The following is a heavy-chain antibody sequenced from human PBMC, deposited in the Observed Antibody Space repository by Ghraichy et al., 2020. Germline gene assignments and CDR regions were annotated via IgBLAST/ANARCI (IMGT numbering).Heavy chain of an antibody. V-gene: IGHV1-24*01. D-gene: IGHD1-26*01. CDR3: ATWSGSYYPGDY. CDR1: GYTLTELS. J-gene: IGHJ4*02. CDR2: FDPEDGET. Sequence: ASVKVSCKVSGYTLTELSMHWVRQAPGKGLEWMGGFDPEDGETIYAQKFQGRVTMTEDTSTDTAYMELSSLRSEDTAVYYCATWSGSYYPGDYWGQGTLVTVSS.